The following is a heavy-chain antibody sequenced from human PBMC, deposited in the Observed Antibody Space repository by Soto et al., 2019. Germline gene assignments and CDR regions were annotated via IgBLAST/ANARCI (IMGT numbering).Heavy chain of an antibody. CDR1: GCTFTGYY. Sequence: ASVKVSCKASGCTFTGYYMHWVRQAPGQGLEWMGWINPNSGGTNYAQKFQGWVTMTRDTSISTAYMELSRLRSDDTAVYYCARDRSQWLPAETPGNYYYFGMDVWGQGTTVTVSS. CDR3: ARDRSQWLPAETPGNYYYFGMDV. CDR2: INPNSGGT. V-gene: IGHV1-2*04. D-gene: IGHD5-12*01. J-gene: IGHJ6*02.